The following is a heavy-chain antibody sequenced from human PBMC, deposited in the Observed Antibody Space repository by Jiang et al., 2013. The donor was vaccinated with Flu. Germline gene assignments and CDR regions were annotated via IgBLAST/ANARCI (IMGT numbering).Heavy chain of an antibody. J-gene: IGHJ6*02. CDR1: GDSVSSNSAA. D-gene: IGHD2-15*01. CDR3: ASGVLLVVVAATLYYYYGMDV. Sequence: QTLSLTCAISGDSVSSNSAAWNWIRQSPSRGLEWLGRTYYRSKWYNDYAVSVKSRITINPDTSKNQFSLQLNSVTPEDTAVYYCASGVLLVVVAATLYYYYGMDVWGQGTTVTVSS. CDR2: TYYRSKWYN. V-gene: IGHV6-1*01.